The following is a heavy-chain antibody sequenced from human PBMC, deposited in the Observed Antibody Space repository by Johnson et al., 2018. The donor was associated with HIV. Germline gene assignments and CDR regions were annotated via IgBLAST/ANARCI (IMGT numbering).Heavy chain of an antibody. CDR2: ARNEANSYTI. Sequence: VQLVESGGGLVQPGGSLRLSCDTSGFTFSDYFIDWVRQAPGRGLEWLGRARNEANSYTIEYAASVRGRFSISRDHSKNSLYLQMNSMRAEDTALYYCARDVASSSWSEAAFDIWGQGTMVTVSS. CDR1: GFTFSDYF. V-gene: IGHV3-72*01. J-gene: IGHJ3*02. D-gene: IGHD6-13*01. CDR3: ARDVASSSWSEAAFDI.